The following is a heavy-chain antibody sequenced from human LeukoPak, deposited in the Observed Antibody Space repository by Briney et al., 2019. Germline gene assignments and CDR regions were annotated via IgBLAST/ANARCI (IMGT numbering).Heavy chain of an antibody. J-gene: IGHJ4*02. V-gene: IGHV3-7*04. CDR2: IKQDGSEK. D-gene: IGHD4-11*01. CDR3: ARGRQFDY. Sequence: GGSLRLSCAVSGFTFSVYTINWVRQAPGKGLEWVANIKQDGSEKYYVDSVKGRFTISGDNAKNSLYLQMNSLRAEDTAVYYCARGRQFDYWGQGTLVTVSS. CDR1: GFTFSVYT.